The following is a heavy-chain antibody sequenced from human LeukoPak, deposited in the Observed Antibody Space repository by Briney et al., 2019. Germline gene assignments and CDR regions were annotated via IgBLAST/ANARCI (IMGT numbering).Heavy chain of an antibody. CDR2: IYYSGST. V-gene: IGHV4-59*01. J-gene: IGHJ1*01. CDR3: ASTIAVAGTGYFQH. CDR1: GGSISSYY. D-gene: IGHD6-19*01. Sequence: SETLSLTCTVSGGSISSYYLSWIRQPPGKGLEWIGYIYYSGSTNYNPSLKSRVTISVDTSKNQFSLKLSSVTAADTAVYYCASTIAVAGTGYFQHWGQGTLVTVSS.